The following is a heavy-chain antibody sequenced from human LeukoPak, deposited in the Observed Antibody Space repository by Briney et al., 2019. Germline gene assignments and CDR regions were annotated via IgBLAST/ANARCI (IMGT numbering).Heavy chain of an antibody. V-gene: IGHV1-46*01. CDR1: GYTFTSYY. CDR3: ARVPSPGMGPINWFDP. J-gene: IGHJ5*02. Sequence: GASVKVSCKASGYTFTSYYMHWVRQAPGQGLEWMGIINPSGGSTSYAQKFQGRVTMTRDTSTSTVYMELSSLRSEDTAVYYCARVPSPGMGPINWFDPWGQGTLVTVSS. D-gene: IGHD3-10*01. CDR2: INPSGGST.